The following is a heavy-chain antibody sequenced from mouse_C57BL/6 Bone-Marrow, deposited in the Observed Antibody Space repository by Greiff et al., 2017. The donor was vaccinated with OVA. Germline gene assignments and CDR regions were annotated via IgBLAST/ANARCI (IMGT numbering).Heavy chain of an antibody. CDR2: IHPNSGST. D-gene: IGHD2-4*01. J-gene: IGHJ3*01. CDR1: GYTFTSYW. V-gene: IGHV1-64*01. Sequence: VQLQQPGAELVKPGASVKLSCKASGYTFTSYWMHWVTQRPGQGLEWIGMIHPNSGSTNYNEKFKSKATLTVDKSSSTAYMQLSSLTSEDSAVYCCARAGYDYPWFAYWGQGTLVTVSA. CDR3: ARAGYDYPWFAY.